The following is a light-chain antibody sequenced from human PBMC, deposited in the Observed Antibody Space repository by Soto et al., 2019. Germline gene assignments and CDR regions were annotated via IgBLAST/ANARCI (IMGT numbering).Light chain of an antibody. J-gene: IGKJ1*01. V-gene: IGKV1-6*01. Sequence: AIQLTQSPSSLSASVGDIVTITCLASQGIRNDLGWYQQKPGKAPKLLIYGASSLQSGVPSRFSGSGSGTDFTLTISSLQPEDFATYYCLQDYNYPRKFGQGTKVDI. CDR3: LQDYNYPRK. CDR1: QGIRND. CDR2: GAS.